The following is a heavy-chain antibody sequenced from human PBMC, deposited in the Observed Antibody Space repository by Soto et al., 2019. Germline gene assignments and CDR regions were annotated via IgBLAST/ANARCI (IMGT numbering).Heavy chain of an antibody. J-gene: IGHJ4*02. V-gene: IGHV1-24*01. Sequence: QVQLVQSGAEVKKPGASVKVSCKVSGYTLSELFVHWVRQAPGKGLEWLGGFEPEEGNTIYAQKFRGRVTMTDDTSTDTAHMELSSLRSDDTAVYYCATGFPQWELLQYWGQGTLLTVSS. CDR1: GYTLSELF. CDR2: FEPEEGNT. CDR3: ATGFPQWELLQY. D-gene: IGHD1-26*01.